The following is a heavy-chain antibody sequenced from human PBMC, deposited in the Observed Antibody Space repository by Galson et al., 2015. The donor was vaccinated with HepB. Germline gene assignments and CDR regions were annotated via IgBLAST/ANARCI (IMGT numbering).Heavy chain of an antibody. J-gene: IGHJ6*02. D-gene: IGHD6-13*01. CDR1: GDSVSSNSAA. Sequence: CAISGDSVSSNSAAWNWIRQSPSRGLEWLGRTYYRSKWYNDYAVSVKSRITINPDTSKNQFSLQLNSVTPEGTAVYYCARQIAAAGTYYYYYGMDVWGQGTTVTVSS. CDR3: ARQIAAAGTYYYYYGMDV. CDR2: TYYRSKWYN. V-gene: IGHV6-1*01.